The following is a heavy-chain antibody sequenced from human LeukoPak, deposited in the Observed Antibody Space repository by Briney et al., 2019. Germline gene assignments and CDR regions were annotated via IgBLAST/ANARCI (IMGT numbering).Heavy chain of an antibody. J-gene: IGHJ1*01. V-gene: IGHV3-23*01. CDR3: AKNRRACSGGSCNSGVSEYFHH. Sequence: PGGSLRLSCAASGFTFGSYAMTWVRQAPGKGLEWVSGISGSGSTTYYADSVKGRFTTSRDNLKNTLYLEMSSLRVEDTAIYYCAKNRRACSGGSCNSGVSEYFHHWGQGTLVTVSS. CDR2: ISGSGSTT. D-gene: IGHD2-15*01. CDR1: GFTFGSYA.